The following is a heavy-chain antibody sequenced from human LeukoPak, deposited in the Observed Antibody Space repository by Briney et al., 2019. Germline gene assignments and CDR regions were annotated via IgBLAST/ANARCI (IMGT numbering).Heavy chain of an antibody. CDR1: GGTFSSYA. CDR3: ASSRGYDVGGYFDY. Sequence: SVKVSCKASGGTFSSYAISWVRQAPGQGLEWMGGIIPIFGTANYAQKFQDRVTITRDTSASTAYMELSSLRSEDTAVYYCASSRGYDVGGYFDYWGQGTLVTVSS. CDR2: IIPIFGTA. J-gene: IGHJ4*02. V-gene: IGHV1-69*05. D-gene: IGHD5-12*01.